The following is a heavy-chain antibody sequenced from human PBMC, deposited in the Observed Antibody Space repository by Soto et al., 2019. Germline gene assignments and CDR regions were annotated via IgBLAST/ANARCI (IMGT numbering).Heavy chain of an antibody. Sequence: EVQLLESGGGLVQPGGSLRLSCAASGFTFSSYAMSWVRQAPGKGLEWVSAISGSGGSTYYADSVKGRFTISRDNSKNTLYLQMNSLRAEDTAVYYCAKVRRAFTDWLLSEVDYWGQGTLVTVSS. CDR1: GFTFSSYA. D-gene: IGHD3-9*01. CDR3: AKVRRAFTDWLLSEVDY. J-gene: IGHJ4*02. CDR2: ISGSGGST. V-gene: IGHV3-23*01.